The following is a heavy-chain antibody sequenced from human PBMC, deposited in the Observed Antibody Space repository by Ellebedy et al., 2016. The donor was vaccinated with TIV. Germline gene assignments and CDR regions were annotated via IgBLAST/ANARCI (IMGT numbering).Heavy chain of an antibody. CDR1: GFTFSSYG. CDR3: AREEPYYYDSSGYRNFFDY. J-gene: IGHJ4*02. V-gene: IGHV3-30*19. CDR2: ISYHGSDK. D-gene: IGHD3-22*01. Sequence: GESLKISCAASGFTFSSYGMHWVRQAPGKGLEWVAAISYHGSDKYYAESVKGRFTISRDNSKNTLSLQMNSLRAEDTAVYYCAREEPYYYDSSGYRNFFDYWGQGTLLIVSS.